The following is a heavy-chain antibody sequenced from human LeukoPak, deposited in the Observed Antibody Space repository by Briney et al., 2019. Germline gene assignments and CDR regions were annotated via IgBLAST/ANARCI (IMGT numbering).Heavy chain of an antibody. CDR3: VRVRFVAAAGSPPLDY. CDR1: GYTFTSYA. J-gene: IGHJ4*02. D-gene: IGHD6-13*01. V-gene: IGHV7-4-1*02. CDR2: INTNTGNP. Sequence: ASVKVSCKASGYTFTSYAMNWVRQAPGQGLERMGWINTNTGNPTYAQGFTGRFVFSLDTSVSTAYLQISSLKAEDTAVYYCVRVRFVAAAGSPPLDYWGQGTLVTVSS.